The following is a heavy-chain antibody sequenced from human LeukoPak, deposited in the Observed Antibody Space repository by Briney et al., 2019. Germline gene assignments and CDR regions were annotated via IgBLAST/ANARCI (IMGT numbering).Heavy chain of an antibody. D-gene: IGHD3-10*01. CDR3: VHAGSGDFDL. CDR2: ISGTFIT. J-gene: IGHJ2*01. Sequence: PGGSLRLSCAASGFTFSSFAMSWVRQAPGKGLEWVPTISGTFITYHAESVEGRFTISRDNSKNTLHLQMNSLGADDTALYYCVHAGSGDFDLWGRGTLVTVST. V-gene: IGHV3-23*01. CDR1: GFTFSSFA.